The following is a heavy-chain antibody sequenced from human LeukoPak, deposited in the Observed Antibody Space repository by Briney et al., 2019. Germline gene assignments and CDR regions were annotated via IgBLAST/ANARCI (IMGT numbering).Heavy chain of an antibody. V-gene: IGHV1-2*06. CDR1: GYTFTGYY. J-gene: IGHJ4*02. D-gene: IGHD3-22*01. CDR3: ARGRSYYDSSGYYGFFGY. CDR2: INPNSGGT. Sequence: GASVKVSCKASGYTFTGYYMHWVRQAPGQGLEWMGRINPNSGGTNYAQKFQGRVTMTRDTSISTAYMELSRLRSDDTAVYYCARGRSYYDSSGYYGFFGYWGQGTLVTVSS.